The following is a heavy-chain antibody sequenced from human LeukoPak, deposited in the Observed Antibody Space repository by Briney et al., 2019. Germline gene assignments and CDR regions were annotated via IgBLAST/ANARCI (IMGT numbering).Heavy chain of an antibody. J-gene: IGHJ4*02. D-gene: IGHD4-17*01. V-gene: IGHV1-69*13. CDR3: AMNGHGDYDNDY. Sequence: SVKVSCKASGGTFSGYAISWVRQAPGQGLEWMGGIIPIFGTANYAQKFQGRVTITADGSTSTAYMELSSLRSEDTAVYYCAMNGHGDYDNDYWGQGTLVTVSS. CDR2: IIPIFGTA. CDR1: GGTFSGYA.